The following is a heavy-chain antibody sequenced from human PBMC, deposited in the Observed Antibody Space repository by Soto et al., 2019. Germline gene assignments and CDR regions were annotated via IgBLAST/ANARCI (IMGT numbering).Heavy chain of an antibody. J-gene: IGHJ4*02. CDR1: GVSISSGSW. Sequence: QMQESGPGLVEPSGTLSLTCDVSGVSISSGSWWSWVRQPPGKGLEWIGEIFHSGSTKYNPSLKSRVTISVDNYKNHFSLRVTSVTAADTAVYYCARDGPDGYNLGYWGQGTLVTVSS. CDR2: IFHSGST. V-gene: IGHV4-4*02. CDR3: ARDGPDGYNLGY. D-gene: IGHD5-12*01.